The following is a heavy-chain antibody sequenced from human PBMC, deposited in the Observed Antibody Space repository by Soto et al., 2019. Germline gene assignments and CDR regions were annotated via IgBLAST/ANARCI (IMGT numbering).Heavy chain of an antibody. CDR1: GYTFTSYA. J-gene: IGHJ4*02. V-gene: IGHV1-3*01. CDR2: INAGNGNT. CDR3: ARGRAPVYYYGSGSRNEPVDY. D-gene: IGHD3-10*01. Sequence: QVQLVQSGAEVKKPGASVKVSCKASGYTFTSYAMHWVRQAPGQRLEWMGWINAGNGNTKYSQKFQGRVTITRDTSESTAYMELSSLRSEDTAVYYCARGRAPVYYYGSGSRNEPVDYWGQGTLVTVSS.